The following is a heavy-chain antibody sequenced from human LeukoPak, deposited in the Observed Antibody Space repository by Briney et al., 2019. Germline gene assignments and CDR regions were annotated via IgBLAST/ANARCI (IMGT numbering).Heavy chain of an antibody. V-gene: IGHV4-34*01. J-gene: IGHJ6*02. CDR2: VNHSGST. D-gene: IGHD3-10*01. CDR1: GGSFSGYY. CDR3: ARGVTMVRGVIPHYYYGIDV. Sequence: SETLSLTCADYGGSFSGYYWSWIRQPPGKGLEWIGEVNHSGSTNYNPSLKSRVTISVDTSKNQFSLKLSSVTAADTAVYYCARGVTMVRGVIPHYYYGIDVWGQGTTVTVSS.